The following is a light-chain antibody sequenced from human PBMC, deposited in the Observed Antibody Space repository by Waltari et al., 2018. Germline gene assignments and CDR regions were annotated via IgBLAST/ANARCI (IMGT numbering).Light chain of an antibody. V-gene: IGLV1-40*01. Sequence: QSVLTQPPSVSGAPGQRLTISCTGRRSNIGAGYDVHWYQQLPETVPKPPIDGNNNRPSGVPDRFSGSKSGTSASLAITGLQAEDEGDYYCQSYDRSLSGWVFGGGTKLTVL. CDR3: QSYDRSLSGWV. CDR2: GNN. J-gene: IGLJ3*02. CDR1: RSNIGAGYD.